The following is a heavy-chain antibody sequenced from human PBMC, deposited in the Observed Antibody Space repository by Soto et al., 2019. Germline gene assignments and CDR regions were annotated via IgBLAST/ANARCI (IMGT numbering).Heavy chain of an antibody. Sequence: GGSLRLSCAASGFTFSSYAMHWVRQAPGKGLEWVAVISYDGSNKYYADSVKGRFTISRDNSKNTLYLQMNSLRAEDTAVYYCARDSGPSYGYGMDVWGQGTTVTVSS. CDR3: ARDSGPSYGYGMDV. V-gene: IGHV3-30-3*01. J-gene: IGHJ6*02. D-gene: IGHD5-18*01. CDR1: GFTFSSYA. CDR2: ISYDGSNK.